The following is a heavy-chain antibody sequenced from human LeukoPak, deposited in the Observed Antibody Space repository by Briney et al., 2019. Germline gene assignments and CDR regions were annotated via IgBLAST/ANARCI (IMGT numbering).Heavy chain of an antibody. CDR2: IYHSGST. CDR1: GYSISSGYY. Sequence: PSETLSLTCTVSGYSISSGYYWGWIRQPPGKGLEWIGSIYHSGSTYYNPSLKSRVTISVDTSKNQFSLKLSSVTAADTAVYYCARDIVLTYGMDVWGQGTTVTVSS. V-gene: IGHV4-38-2*02. CDR3: ARDIVLTYGMDV. J-gene: IGHJ6*02. D-gene: IGHD2-8*02.